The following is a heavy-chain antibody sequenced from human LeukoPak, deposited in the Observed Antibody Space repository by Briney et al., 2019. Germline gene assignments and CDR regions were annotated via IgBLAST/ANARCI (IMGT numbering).Heavy chain of an antibody. CDR2: ISGSGSAT. J-gene: IGHJ3*02. CDR3: ARGGYGANDDAFDI. D-gene: IGHD4-23*01. Sequence: GGSLRLSCAASGFTFRSYAMNWVRQAPGKGLEWVSAISGSGSATYYADSVKGRFTISRDNAKNSLFLQMNSLRDEDTAVYYCARGGYGANDDAFDIWGQGTMVTVSS. V-gene: IGHV3-23*01. CDR1: GFTFRSYA.